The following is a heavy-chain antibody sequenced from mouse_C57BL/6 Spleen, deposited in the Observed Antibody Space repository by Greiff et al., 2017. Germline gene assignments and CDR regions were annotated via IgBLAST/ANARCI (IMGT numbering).Heavy chain of an antibody. J-gene: IGHJ4*01. V-gene: IGHV2-2*01. CDR1: GFSLTSYG. CDR2: IWSGGST. D-gene: IGHD2-5*01. Sequence: QVQLQQSGPGLVQPSQSLSITCTVSGFSLTSYGVHWVRQSTGKGLEWLGVIWSGGSTDYNAAFISRLSISKDNSKSQVFFKMNSLQADDTAIYYCARSYSNYDAMDYWGQGTSVTVSS. CDR3: ARSYSNYDAMDY.